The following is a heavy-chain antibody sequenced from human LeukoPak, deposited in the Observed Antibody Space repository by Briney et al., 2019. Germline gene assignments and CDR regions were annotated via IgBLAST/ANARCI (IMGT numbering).Heavy chain of an antibody. Sequence: GGSLRLSCAASGFTFSSYGMHWVRQAPGKGLEWVAFIRYDGSNKYYADSVKGRFTISRDNSKNTLYLQMNSLRAEDTAVYYCAKENWSDDLYNWFDPWGQGTLVTVSS. CDR1: GFTFSSYG. J-gene: IGHJ5*02. CDR2: IRYDGSNK. CDR3: AKENWSDDLYNWFDP. D-gene: IGHD1-1*01. V-gene: IGHV3-30*02.